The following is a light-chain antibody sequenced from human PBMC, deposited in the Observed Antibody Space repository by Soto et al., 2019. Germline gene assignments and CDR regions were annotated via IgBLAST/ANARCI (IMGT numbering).Light chain of an antibody. CDR3: QQLNSYPRT. Sequence: IEWTQSPSFLSASVVDRVTITCRASQGISSYLAWYQQKPGKAPKLLIYAASTLQSGVPSRFSGSGSGTEFTLTISSLQPEDFATYYCQQLNSYPRTFGQGTKVDIK. CDR1: QGISSY. CDR2: AAS. V-gene: IGKV1-9*01. J-gene: IGKJ1*01.